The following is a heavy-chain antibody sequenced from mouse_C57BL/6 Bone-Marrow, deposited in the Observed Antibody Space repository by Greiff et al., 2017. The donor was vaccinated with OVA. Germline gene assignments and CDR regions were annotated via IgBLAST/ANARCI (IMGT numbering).Heavy chain of an antibody. Sequence: QVQLQQPGAELVKPGASVRLSCKASGYPFPSSWRHWVKQRPGQGLEWIGMIHPNRGSTNYNEKFKSKATLTVDKSSSTAYMQLSSLTSEDSAVYYCARWNTFYAMDYWGQGTSVTVSS. CDR2: IHPNRGST. D-gene: IGHD5-2*01. J-gene: IGHJ4*01. CDR3: ARWNTFYAMDY. V-gene: IGHV1-64*01. CDR1: GYPFPSSW.